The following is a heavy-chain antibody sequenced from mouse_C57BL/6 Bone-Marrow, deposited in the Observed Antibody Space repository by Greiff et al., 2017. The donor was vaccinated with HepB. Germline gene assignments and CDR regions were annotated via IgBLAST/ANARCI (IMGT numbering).Heavy chain of an antibody. V-gene: IGHV1-69*01. Sequence: QVQLQQPGAELVMPGASVKLSCKASGYTFTSYWMHWVKQRPGQGLEWIGEIDPSDSYTNYNHKVKGKSTLTVDKSSSTAYMQLSRLTSEDSAVYYCARGDYYGSSYDYWGKGTTLTVSS. CDR3: ARGDYYGSSYDY. J-gene: IGHJ2*01. CDR1: GYTFTSYW. CDR2: IDPSDSYT. D-gene: IGHD1-1*01.